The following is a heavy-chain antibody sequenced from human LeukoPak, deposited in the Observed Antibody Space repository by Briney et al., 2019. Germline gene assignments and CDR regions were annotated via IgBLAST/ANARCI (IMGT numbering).Heavy chain of an antibody. J-gene: IGHJ4*02. CDR2: ISYDGSNK. V-gene: IGHV3-30*18. CDR1: GFTFSSYG. D-gene: IGHD3-10*01. Sequence: RSLRLSCAASGFTFSSYGMHWVRQAPGKGLEWVAVISYDGSNKYYADSVKGRFTISRDNSKNTLYLQMNSLRAEDTAVYYCAKGEYYYGSGSYYYWGQGTLVTVSS. CDR3: AKGEYYYGSGSYYY.